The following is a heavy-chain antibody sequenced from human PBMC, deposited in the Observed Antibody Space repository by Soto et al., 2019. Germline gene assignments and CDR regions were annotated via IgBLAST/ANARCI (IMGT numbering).Heavy chain of an antibody. CDR3: ARYCSGGSCTNWFDP. D-gene: IGHD2-15*01. J-gene: IGHJ5*02. CDR1: GGSISSGGYY. V-gene: IGHV4-31*03. CDR2: IYYSGST. Sequence: QVQLQESGPGLVKPSQTLSLTCTVSGGSISSGGYYWSWIRQHPGKGLEWIGYIYYSGSTYYNPSLKSRVTISVDTSKNQFSLKLSSVTAADTAVYYCARYCSGGSCTNWFDPWGQETLVTVSS.